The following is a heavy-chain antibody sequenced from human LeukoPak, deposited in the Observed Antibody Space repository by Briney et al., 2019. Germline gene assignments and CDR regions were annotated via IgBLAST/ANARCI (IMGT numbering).Heavy chain of an antibody. Sequence: GGSLRLFCAASGFTISSYAMHWVRQAPGKGLEWVAVISYDGSNKYYADSVKGRFTISRDNSKNTLYLQMNSLRAEDTAVYYCARDLGVVDYYYYYGMDVWGQGTTVTVSS. V-gene: IGHV3-30*04. D-gene: IGHD2-15*01. CDR1: GFTISSYA. J-gene: IGHJ6*02. CDR3: ARDLGVVDYYYYYGMDV. CDR2: ISYDGSNK.